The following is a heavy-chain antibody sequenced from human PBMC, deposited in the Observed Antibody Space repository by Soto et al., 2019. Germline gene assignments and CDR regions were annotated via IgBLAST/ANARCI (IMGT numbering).Heavy chain of an antibody. CDR2: FDPEDGET. D-gene: IGHD6-13*01. V-gene: IGHV1-24*01. CDR3: ATGGVQAGAGPWDY. CDR1: GYTLTELS. J-gene: IGHJ4*02. Sequence: ASVKVSCKVSGYTLTELSMHWVRQAPGKGLEWMGGFDPEDGETIYAQKFQGRVTMTEDTSTDTAYMELSSMRSEDTAVYYCATGGVQAGAGPWDYWGQGNLVTVSS.